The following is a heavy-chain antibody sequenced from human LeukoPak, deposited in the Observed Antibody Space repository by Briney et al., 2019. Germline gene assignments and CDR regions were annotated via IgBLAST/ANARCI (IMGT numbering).Heavy chain of an antibody. J-gene: IGHJ4*02. CDR1: GFTFSNYA. CDR2: ISYDGSNK. CDR3: ARGRSGSHHFDS. V-gene: IGHV3-30*04. D-gene: IGHD3-10*01. Sequence: GGSLRLSCAASGFTFSNYATHWVRQAPGKGLEWVAIISYDGSNKYYADSVKGRFTISRDNSKNTLYLQMNSLRADDTAVYYCARGRSGSHHFDSWGQGTLVTVPS.